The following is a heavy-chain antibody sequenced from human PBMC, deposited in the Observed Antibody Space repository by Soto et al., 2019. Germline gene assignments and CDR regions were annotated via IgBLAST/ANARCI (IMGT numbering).Heavy chain of an antibody. D-gene: IGHD6-6*01. CDR2: ISSSSSYI. CDR1: GFTFSSYS. J-gene: IGHJ6*02. Sequence: GGSLRLSCAASGFTFSSYSMNWVRQAPGKGLEWVSSISSSSSYIYYADSVKGRFTISRDNAKNSLYLQMNSLRAEDTAVYYCARAPARPIAARSYYYYGMDVWGQGTTVTVSS. CDR3: ARAPARPIAARSYYYYGMDV. V-gene: IGHV3-21*01.